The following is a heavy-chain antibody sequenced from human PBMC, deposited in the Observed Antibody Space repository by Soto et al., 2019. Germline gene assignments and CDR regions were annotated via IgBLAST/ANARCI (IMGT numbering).Heavy chain of an antibody. Sequence: EVQLVESGGALVQPGGSRRLTCATSGFPFSNYWMTWVRQAPGKGLEWVANINKDGSQKSFVDSVKGRFTISRDNAKSSLYLQMNSLRAEDTAIYYCVKEIAAAQWGQGTLVTVSS. CDR2: INKDGSQK. V-gene: IGHV3-7*01. CDR3: VKEIAAAQ. J-gene: IGHJ4*02. CDR1: GFPFSNYW. D-gene: IGHD6-25*01.